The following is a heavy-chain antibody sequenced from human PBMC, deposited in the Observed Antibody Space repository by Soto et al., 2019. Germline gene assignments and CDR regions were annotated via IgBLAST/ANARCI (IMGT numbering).Heavy chain of an antibody. J-gene: IGHJ4*02. CDR3: ARHKRDLRFLEWSYYFDY. CDR2: ISYDGSNK. V-gene: IGHV3-30-3*01. Sequence: QVQLVESGGGVVQPGRSLRLSCAASGFTFSSYAMHWVRQAPGKGLEWVAVISYDGSNKYYADSVKGRFTISRDNSXXTXXLQMNSLRAEDTAVYYCARHKRDLRFLEWSYYFDYWGQGTLVTVSS. D-gene: IGHD3-3*01. CDR1: GFTFSSYA.